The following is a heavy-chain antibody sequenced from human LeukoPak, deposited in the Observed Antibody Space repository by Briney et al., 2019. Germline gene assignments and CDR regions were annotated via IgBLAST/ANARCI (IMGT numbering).Heavy chain of an antibody. J-gene: IGHJ3*02. CDR3: ARQGIAAAGTAEDAFDI. D-gene: IGHD6-13*01. V-gene: IGHV5-10-1*01. CDR2: IDPSDSYT. CDR1: GYSVTSYW. Sequence: GESLKISCQGSGYSVTSYWISWVRQLPWKGLEWMGRIDPSDSYTNYSPSFQGHVTISADKSISTAYLQWSSLKASDTAMYYCARQGIAAAGTAEDAFDIWGQGTMVTVSS.